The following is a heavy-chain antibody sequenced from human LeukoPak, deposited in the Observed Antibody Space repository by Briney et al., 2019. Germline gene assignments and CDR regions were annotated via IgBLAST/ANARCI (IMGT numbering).Heavy chain of an antibody. V-gene: IGHV1-18*01. D-gene: IGHD2-15*01. CDR1: GYTFTSYG. J-gene: IGHJ5*02. Sequence: ASVKVSCKASGYTFTSYGINWVRQAPGQGLEWMGWISAYNGNTNYAQKLQGRVTMTTDTSTSTAYMELSSLRSEDTAVYYCARSVVGAPFDPWGQGTLVTVSS. CDR3: ARSVVGAPFDP. CDR2: ISAYNGNT.